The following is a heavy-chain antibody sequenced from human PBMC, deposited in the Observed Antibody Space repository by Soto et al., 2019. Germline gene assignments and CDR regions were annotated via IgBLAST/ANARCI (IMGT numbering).Heavy chain of an antibody. CDR3: SRERLDSRDYYSGAFDI. CDR1: GDSISSGTYY. J-gene: IGHJ3*02. V-gene: IGHV4-31*03. CDR2: IHDSAST. Sequence: QVQLQESGPGLVKPSQTLSLTCTVSGDSISSGTYYWSWIRQHPGKGLEWIGYIHDSASTFYNPYPQRRLTLSLDTSKNQFSLILSPVTAADTAVYFCSRERLDSRDYYSGAFDIWGQGTTVAVSS. D-gene: IGHD3-22*01.